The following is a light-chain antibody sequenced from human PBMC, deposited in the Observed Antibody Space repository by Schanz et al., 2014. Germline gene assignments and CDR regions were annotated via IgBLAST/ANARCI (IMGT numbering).Light chain of an antibody. Sequence: DIGMTQSPLSLSVTPGEPASISCRSSQSLLYYNGNNYLDWYLQKPGQSPQLLIYLTSIRASGVPDRFSGSGSCTDFTLKISRVEAEDVGVYYCMQSLQFPITFGQGTKLEIK. CDR3: MQSLQFPIT. CDR2: LTS. V-gene: IGKV2-28*01. CDR1: QSLLYYNGNNY. J-gene: IGKJ2*01.